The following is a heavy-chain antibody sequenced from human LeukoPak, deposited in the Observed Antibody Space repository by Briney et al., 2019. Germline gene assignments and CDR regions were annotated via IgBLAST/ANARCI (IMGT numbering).Heavy chain of an antibody. CDR3: AREEALRFDY. Sequence: PSETLSLTCTVSGGSISSYYWSWIRQPPGQGLEWIGYIYYSGSTNYNPSLKSRVTISVDTSKNQFSLKLSSVTAADTAVYYCAREEALRFDYWGQGTLVTVSS. J-gene: IGHJ4*02. CDR2: IYYSGST. V-gene: IGHV4-59*12. D-gene: IGHD4-17*01. CDR1: GGSISSYY.